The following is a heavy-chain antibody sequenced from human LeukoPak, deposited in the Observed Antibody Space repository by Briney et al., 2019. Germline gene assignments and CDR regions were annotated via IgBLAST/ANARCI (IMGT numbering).Heavy chain of an antibody. V-gene: IGHV3-7*01. CDR3: VREVGGWYSFRRYMDV. D-gene: IGHD6-19*01. CDR2: IKQDGSEK. CDR1: GFTFSSYW. Sequence: GGSLRLSCAASGFTFSSYWMSWVRQAPGKGLEWVANIKQDGSEKYYVDSVKGRFTISRDNAKNSLYLQMNSLRAEDTAVYYCVREVGGWYSFRRYMDVWGKGTTVTVSS. J-gene: IGHJ6*03.